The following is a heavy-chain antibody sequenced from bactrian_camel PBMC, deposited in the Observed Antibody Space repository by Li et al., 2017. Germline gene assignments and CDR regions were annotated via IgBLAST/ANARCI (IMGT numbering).Heavy chain of an antibody. CDR3: ASRYPLYGRGLRASEYRY. J-gene: IGHJ4*01. V-gene: IGHV3S28*01. Sequence: QLVESGGGSVQAGGSLRLSCAASGYTSSRNYMAWFHQAPGKEREGVAVINTALGTVSLADSVKGRFTISHDSAKKTLYLQMNSLKPEDSAMYYCASRYPLYGRGLRASEYRYWGQGTQVTVS. CDR2: INTALGTV. CDR1: GYTSSRNY. D-gene: IGHD5*01.